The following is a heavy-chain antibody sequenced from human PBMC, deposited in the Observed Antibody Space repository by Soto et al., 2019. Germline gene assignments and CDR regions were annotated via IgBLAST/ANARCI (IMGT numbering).Heavy chain of an antibody. Sequence: GGSLRLSCAASGVTFSSSAMHWVRQTSGKGLEWVGRIRSKANSYATAYAESGKGRFTISRDDSKNTAYLQMNNMKTEHTAVYYCTRTDSRSKKNTDYWGQGTLVTVSS. CDR1: GVTFSSSA. V-gene: IGHV3-73*01. J-gene: IGHJ4*02. CDR3: TRTDSRSKKNTDY. D-gene: IGHD2-2*01. CDR2: IRSKANSYAT.